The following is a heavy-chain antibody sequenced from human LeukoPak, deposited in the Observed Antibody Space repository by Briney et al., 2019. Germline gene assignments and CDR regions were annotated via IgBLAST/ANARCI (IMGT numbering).Heavy chain of an antibody. V-gene: IGHV3-7*03. D-gene: IGHD2-2*01. Sequence: GGSLRLSCAASGFTFSSYWMSWVRQAPGKGLEWVANIKQDGSEKYYVDSVKGRFTISKDNAKNSLYLQMNSLRAEDTAAYYCAKAEDVVIVGAIAHWGQGTLVTVSS. CDR1: GFTFSSYW. CDR3: AKAEDVVIVGAIAH. J-gene: IGHJ4*02. CDR2: IKQDGSEK.